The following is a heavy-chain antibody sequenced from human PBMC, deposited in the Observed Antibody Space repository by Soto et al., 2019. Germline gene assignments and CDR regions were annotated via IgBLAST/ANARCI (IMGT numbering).Heavy chain of an antibody. V-gene: IGHV1-18*01. CDR1: GYTFTSYG. CDR3: ARDVGVTTRYYFDY. Sequence: ASVKVSCKASGYTFTSYGISWVRQAPGQGLEWMGWISAYNGNTNYAQKLQGRVTMTTDTSTSTAYMELRSLRSDDTAVYYCARDVGVTTRYYFDYWGQGTLVTVSS. D-gene: IGHD5-12*01. CDR2: ISAYNGNT. J-gene: IGHJ4*02.